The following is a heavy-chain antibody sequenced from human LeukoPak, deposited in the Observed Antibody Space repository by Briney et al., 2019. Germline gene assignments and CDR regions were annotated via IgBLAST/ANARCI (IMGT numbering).Heavy chain of an antibody. V-gene: IGHV4-39*07. CDR2: IYYSGST. D-gene: IGHD3-16*02. CDR1: GGSLISTTYY. CDR3: ARAPRTGAWDMITFGGVIVHGDAFDF. Sequence: SETLSLTCAVSGGSLISTTYYWGWIRQPPGKGLEWIGSIYYSGSTYYNPSLKSRVTVSVDMSKNQFSLQLSSVTAADTAVYYCARAPRTGAWDMITFGGVIVHGDAFDFWGQGTMVTVSA. J-gene: IGHJ3*01.